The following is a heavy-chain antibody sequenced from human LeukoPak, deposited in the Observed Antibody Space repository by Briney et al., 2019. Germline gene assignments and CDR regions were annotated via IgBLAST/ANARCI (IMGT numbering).Heavy chain of an antibody. Sequence: GSLRLSCAASGFTFSSYSMNWVRQAPGKGLEWIGSIYYSGSTYYNPSLKSRVTISVDTSKNQFSLKLSSVTAADTAVYYCARESKDIVVVVAATRWFDPWGQGTLVTVSS. CDR3: ARESKDIVVVVAATRWFDP. CDR2: IYYSGST. V-gene: IGHV4-39*07. CDR1: GFTFSSYS. D-gene: IGHD2-15*01. J-gene: IGHJ5*02.